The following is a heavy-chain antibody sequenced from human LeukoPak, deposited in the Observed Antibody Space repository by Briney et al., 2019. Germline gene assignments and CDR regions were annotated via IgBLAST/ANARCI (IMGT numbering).Heavy chain of an antibody. CDR2: ISGSGGRT. J-gene: IGHJ1*01. CDR3: AKLTLVGAWFYFQH. Sequence: GGSLRLSCAASGFSFNGYAMSWVRQAPGKGLEWVSAISGSGGRTYYADSVKARFTISRDNSKNTLYLQMNSLRAEDTAVYYCAKLTLVGAWFYFQHWGQGTLVTVSS. D-gene: IGHD1-26*01. V-gene: IGHV3-23*01. CDR1: GFSFNGYA.